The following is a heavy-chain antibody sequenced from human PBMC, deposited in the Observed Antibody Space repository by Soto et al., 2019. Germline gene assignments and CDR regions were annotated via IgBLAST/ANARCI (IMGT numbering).Heavy chain of an antibody. Sequence: QVQLQESGPGLVKPLQTLSLTCTVSGVSISSGDYYWSWISQPPGKGLEWIGYIYYSGSTFYNPSLKHRVTISLDTSKIQFSLKLSSVTAADTAVYYCVREGGDIWFDPWGQGTLVTVSS. V-gene: IGHV4-30-4*01. CDR3: VREGGDIWFDP. CDR1: GVSISSGDYY. CDR2: IYYSGST. J-gene: IGHJ5*02. D-gene: IGHD3-16*01.